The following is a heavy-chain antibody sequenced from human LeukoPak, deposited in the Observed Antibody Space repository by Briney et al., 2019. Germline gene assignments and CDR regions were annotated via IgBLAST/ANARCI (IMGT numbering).Heavy chain of an antibody. CDR2: IWYDGSNK. V-gene: IGHV3-33*01. J-gene: IGHJ5*02. D-gene: IGHD6-19*01. Sequence: GGSLRLSCAASGFTFSSYGMHWVRQAPGKGLEWVGVIWYDGSNKYYADSVKGRFTISRDNSKNTLYLQMNSLRAEDTAVYYCARDRAGRHWFDPWGQGTLVTVSS. CDR3: ARDRAGRHWFDP. CDR1: GFTFSSYG.